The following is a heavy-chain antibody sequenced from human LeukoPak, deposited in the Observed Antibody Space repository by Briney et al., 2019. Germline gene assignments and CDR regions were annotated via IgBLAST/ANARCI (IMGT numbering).Heavy chain of an antibody. J-gene: IGHJ5*02. CDR2: IYWDDDK. D-gene: IGHD3-9*01. CDR1: GFSLSTSGVG. CDR3: AHGRGGYDILIGLSNWFDP. V-gene: IGHV2-5*02. Sequence: SGPTLVNPTQTLTLTCTFSGFSLSTSGVGVGWIRQPPGKALEWLALIYWDDDKRYSPSLKSRLTITKDTSKNQVVLTMTNMDPVDTATYYCAHGRGGYDILIGLSNWFDPWGQGTLVTVPS.